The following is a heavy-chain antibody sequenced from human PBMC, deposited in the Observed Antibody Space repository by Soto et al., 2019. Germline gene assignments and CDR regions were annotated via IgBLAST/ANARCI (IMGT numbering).Heavy chain of an antibody. CDR3: ARVGYSRVRYSGFGELVETNWFDP. CDR1: GGSISSGGYS. Sequence: SETLSLTCAFSGGSISSGGYSWSWIRQPPGKGLEWIGYIYHSGSTYYNPSLKSRVTISVDRSKNQFSLKLSSVTAADTAVYYCARVGYSRVRYSGFGELVETNWFDPWGQGTLVTVSS. D-gene: IGHD3-10*01. CDR2: IYHSGST. J-gene: IGHJ5*02. V-gene: IGHV4-30-2*01.